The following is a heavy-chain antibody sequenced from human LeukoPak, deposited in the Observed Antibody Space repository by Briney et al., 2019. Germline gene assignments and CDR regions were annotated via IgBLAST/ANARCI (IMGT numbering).Heavy chain of an antibody. Sequence: SGTLSLTCTVSGASISSYYWSWIRQPPGKGVEWIGYIHYSEGTKYNPSLKSRVTISVDTSKNQFSLKLSSVTAADTAVYYCARQYYYYSIDSWGQGTLVTVSS. V-gene: IGHV4-59*08. D-gene: IGHD3-22*01. CDR1: GASISSYY. J-gene: IGHJ4*02. CDR2: IHYSEGT. CDR3: ARQYYYYSIDS.